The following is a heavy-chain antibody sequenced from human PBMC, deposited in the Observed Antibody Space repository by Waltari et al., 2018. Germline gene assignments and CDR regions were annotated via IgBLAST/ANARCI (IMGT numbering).Heavy chain of an antibody. CDR3: ARDFNWGWFY. V-gene: IGHV3-7*01. Sequence: EVQLVESGGGLVQPGGSLSLSCAASGFTFSTTWMSWVRQAPGKGLEVLANIKPDGSEKYYVDSVKGRFTISRDNAKNSLSLQMDSLRAEDTAVYYCARDFNWGWFYWGQGALVTVSS. CDR2: IKPDGSEK. D-gene: IGHD7-27*01. J-gene: IGHJ4*02. CDR1: GFTFSTTW.